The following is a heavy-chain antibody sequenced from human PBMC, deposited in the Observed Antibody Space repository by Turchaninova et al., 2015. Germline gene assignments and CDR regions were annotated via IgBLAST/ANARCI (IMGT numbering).Heavy chain of an antibody. D-gene: IGHD2-2*01. V-gene: IGHV1-3*01. CDR1: GYTLTRYA. CDR3: ARSRYXXXTNCGMTFKXHALXX. CDR2: NNYDNGNT. Sequence: QVQLVQSGAEVKKPGASLKVSCTASGYTLTRYAMQWVRQAPGQRPEGEGWNNYDNGNTKYSQKFQDRVTXXRDXXXSTXXMELXSLRSXXTAXXXCARSRYXXXTNCGMTFKXHALXXWGQGTTVTXSS. J-gene: IGHJ6*02.